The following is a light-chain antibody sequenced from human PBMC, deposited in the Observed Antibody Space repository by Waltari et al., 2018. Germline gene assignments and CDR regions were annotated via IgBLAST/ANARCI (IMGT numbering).Light chain of an antibody. Sequence: DIVLTQSPDSLAVSLGERATINCKSSQSLLSSFNSKTYIAWYQQKPGQPPKLLINWASARGSGVPERFSGSGSETDFTLTINSLQAEDVAVYYCHHYYIPPLTFGQGTRLEIK. CDR3: HHYYIPPLT. CDR1: QSLLSSFNSKTY. J-gene: IGKJ5*01. V-gene: IGKV4-1*01. CDR2: WAS.